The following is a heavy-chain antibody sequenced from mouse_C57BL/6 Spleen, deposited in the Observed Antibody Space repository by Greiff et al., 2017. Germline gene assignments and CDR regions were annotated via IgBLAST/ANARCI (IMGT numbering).Heavy chain of an antibody. CDR1: GYTFTDYN. D-gene: IGHD2-3*01. CDR2: INPNNGGT. J-gene: IGHJ2*01. CDR3: ARNDGYSFDD. V-gene: IGHV1-18*01. Sequence: EVQLQQSGPELVQPGASVTIPCKASGYTFTDYNMDWVKHSHGKSLEWIGDINPNNGGTIYNQKFKGKATLTVDKSSSQAYMELRSLTSEDTAVYYCARNDGYSFDDWGQGTTLTVSS.